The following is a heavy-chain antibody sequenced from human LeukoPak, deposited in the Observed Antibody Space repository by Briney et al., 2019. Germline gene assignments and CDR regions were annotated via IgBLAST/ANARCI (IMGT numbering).Heavy chain of an antibody. J-gene: IGHJ5*02. D-gene: IGHD1-20*01. CDR2: ISAYNGNT. Sequence: GASVKVSCKASGYTFTSYGIGWVRQAPGQGLEWMGWISAYNGNTNYAQKLQSRVTMTTDTSTSTAYMELRSLRSDDTAVYYYARGPTALTDYNWFDPWGQGTLVTVSS. CDR3: ARGPTALTDYNWFDP. V-gene: IGHV1-18*01. CDR1: GYTFTSYG.